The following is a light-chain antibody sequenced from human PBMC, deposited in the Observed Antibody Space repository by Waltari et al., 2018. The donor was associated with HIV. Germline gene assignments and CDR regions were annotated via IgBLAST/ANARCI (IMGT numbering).Light chain of an antibody. CDR3: QQRRIWPPIT. CDR2: DAS. CDR1: QSVGSY. J-gene: IGKJ5*01. V-gene: IGKV3-11*01. Sequence: EIVLTQSPITLSLSPGDRATLSCRASQSVGSYLAWYQQKPGQAPRLLIYDASNRATGIPARFRGSGSGTDFTLTISSLEPEDFAVYYCQQRRIWPPITFGQGHDWRLN.